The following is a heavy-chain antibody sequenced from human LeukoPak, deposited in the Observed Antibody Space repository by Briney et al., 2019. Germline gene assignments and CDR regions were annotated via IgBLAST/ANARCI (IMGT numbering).Heavy chain of an antibody. Sequence: RTSETLSLTCTVYVGSISSSSYYWGWISQPPGKGLEWIGRSYYSVSTYYNPYLKSRVTISVDTSKNQFSLKLSSVTAADTAVYYCAREHCSGGSCYSIYYYYYMDVWGKGTTVTVSS. V-gene: IGHV4-39*07. J-gene: IGHJ6*03. CDR3: AREHCSGGSCYSIYYYYYMDV. CDR1: VGSISSSSYY. CDR2: SYYSVST. D-gene: IGHD2-15*01.